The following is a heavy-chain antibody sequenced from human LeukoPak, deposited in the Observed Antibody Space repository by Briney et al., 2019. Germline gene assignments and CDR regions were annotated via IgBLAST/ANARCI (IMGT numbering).Heavy chain of an antibody. CDR1: GYTFTGYY. CDR3: ARNLRAAGIAYDY. Sequence: GASVKVSCKASGYTFTGYYMHWVRQAPGQGLEWMGWINPNSGGTNYAQKFQGRVTMTRDTSISTAYMELSRPRSDDTAVYYCARNLRAAGIAYDYWGQGTLVTVSS. J-gene: IGHJ4*02. D-gene: IGHD6-13*01. V-gene: IGHV1-2*02. CDR2: INPNSGGT.